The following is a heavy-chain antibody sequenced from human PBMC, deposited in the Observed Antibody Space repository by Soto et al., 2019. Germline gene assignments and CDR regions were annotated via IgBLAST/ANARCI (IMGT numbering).Heavy chain of an antibody. CDR2: INAATGNT. Sequence: QVEIVQSGAEVKIPGASVNVSCKSSGYNFTNHAMHWVRQAPGQSLEWLGWINAATGNTPFLEHFQDRVNGIRDTSANTAYLELSSLRSEDTAVYYGVSGAVRRPPQTRAFDLWGRGTVVTVSS. D-gene: IGHD3-16*01. J-gene: IGHJ3*01. V-gene: IGHV1-3*01. CDR3: VSGAVRRPPQTRAFDL. CDR1: GYNFTNHA.